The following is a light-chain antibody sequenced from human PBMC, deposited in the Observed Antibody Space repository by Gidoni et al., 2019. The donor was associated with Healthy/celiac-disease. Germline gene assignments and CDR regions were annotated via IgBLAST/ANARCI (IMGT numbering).Light chain of an antibody. V-gene: IGLV2-11*01. J-gene: IGLJ2*01. CDR3: CSYAGSYTFVV. Sequence: QSALTQPRSVSGSPGQSVTISCTGTSSDVGASNFVPWFQPHPGKAPKLMIYDVTKRPSGVPDRFSGSKSGNTASLTISGLQAEDEADYYCCSYAGSYTFVVFGGGTKLTVL. CDR2: DVT. CDR1: SSDVGASNF.